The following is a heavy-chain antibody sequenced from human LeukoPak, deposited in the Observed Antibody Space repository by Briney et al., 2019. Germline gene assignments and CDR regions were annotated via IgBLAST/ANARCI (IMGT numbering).Heavy chain of an antibody. V-gene: IGHV4-4*07. CDR2: IYTSGST. CDR3: ARDSSIAAAGYMDV. CDR1: GGSISSYY. Sequence: SETLSLTCTVSGGSISSYYWSWIRQPAGKGLEWIGRIYTSGSTNYNPSLKSRVTMSVVTSKNQFSLKLSSVTAADTAVYYCARDSSIAAAGYMDVWGKGTTVTVSS. J-gene: IGHJ6*03. D-gene: IGHD6-13*01.